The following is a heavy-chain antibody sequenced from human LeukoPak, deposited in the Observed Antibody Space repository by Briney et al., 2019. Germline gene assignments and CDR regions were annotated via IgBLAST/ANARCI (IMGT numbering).Heavy chain of an antibody. V-gene: IGHV1-8*01. CDR2: MNPNRGNT. Sequence: GASVNVSCKPSGYTFPSCDINWVRPATGQGLEWMGWMNPNRGNTGYGQSFQGRITMTRDISIGTAYMELSNLTSADTALYYCTRGSSGRRDNWGQGTLVTVSA. D-gene: IGHD6-19*01. CDR3: TRGSSGRRDN. J-gene: IGHJ4*02. CDR1: GYTFPSCD.